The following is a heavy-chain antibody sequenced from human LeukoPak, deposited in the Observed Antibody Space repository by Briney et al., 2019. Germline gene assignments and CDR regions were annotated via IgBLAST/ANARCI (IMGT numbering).Heavy chain of an antibody. CDR2: ISSSGSTI. D-gene: IGHD5-18*01. V-gene: IGHV3-48*01. J-gene: IGHJ3*02. CDR1: GFPFTTYS. Sequence: PGGSLRLSCAVSGFPFTTYSMNWVRQAPGKGLEWVSYISSSGSTIYYADSVKGRFTISRDNSKNTLYLQMNSLRAEDTAVYYCAKVRIQLWDDAFDIWGQGTMVTVSS. CDR3: AKVRIQLWDDAFDI.